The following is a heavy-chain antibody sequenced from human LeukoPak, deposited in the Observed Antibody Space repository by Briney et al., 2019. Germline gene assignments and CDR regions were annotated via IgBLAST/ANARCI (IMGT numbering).Heavy chain of an antibody. V-gene: IGHV3-30*02. D-gene: IGHD3-9*01. CDR2: IRYDGSNK. CDR1: GFTFSTYG. Sequence: GGSLRLSCAASGFTFSTYGMHWVRQAPGKGLEWVAFIRYDGSNKYYADSVKGRFTVSRDNAKNSLYLQMNSLRADDTAVYYCARESTGYYQYNWFDPWGQGTLVTVSS. CDR3: ARESTGYYQYNWFDP. J-gene: IGHJ5*02.